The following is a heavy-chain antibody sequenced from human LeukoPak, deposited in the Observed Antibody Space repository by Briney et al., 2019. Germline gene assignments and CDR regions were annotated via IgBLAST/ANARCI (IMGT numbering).Heavy chain of an antibody. CDR3: ARVYGIAKVYGDSRYFDY. V-gene: IGHV3-11*06. J-gene: IGHJ4*02. D-gene: IGHD4-17*01. CDR1: GFTFSDYY. Sequence: GGSLRLSCAASGFTFSDYYMSWIRQAPGKGLEWVSYTSSTRSYTNYADSVKGRFTISRDNAKNSLYLQMNSLRAEDTALYYCARVYGIAKVYGDSRYFDYWGQGTLVTVSS. CDR2: TSSTRSYT.